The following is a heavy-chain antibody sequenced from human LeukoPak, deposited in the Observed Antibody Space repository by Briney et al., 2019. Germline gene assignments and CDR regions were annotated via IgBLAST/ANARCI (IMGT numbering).Heavy chain of an antibody. J-gene: IGHJ6*02. D-gene: IGHD3-22*01. CDR1: GGSISGSNW. CDR3: ARGGSYYDSSGYSGYGMDV. CDR2: IYLSGST. Sequence: PSGTLSLTCAVSGGSISGSNWWRWVRQTPWKGLEWNGEIYLSGSTNYNPSLKSRVTISGDKSKNQFSLKLTSVTAADTAVYYCARGGSYYDSSGYSGYGMDVWGQGTTVTVSS. V-gene: IGHV4-4*02.